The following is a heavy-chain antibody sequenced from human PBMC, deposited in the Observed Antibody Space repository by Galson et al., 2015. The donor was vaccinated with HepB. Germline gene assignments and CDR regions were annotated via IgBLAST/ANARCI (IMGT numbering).Heavy chain of an antibody. D-gene: IGHD3-22*01. J-gene: IGHJ6*02. CDR1: GYSFTSYW. CDR2: IDPSDSYT. Sequence: QSGAEVKKPGESLRISCKGSGYSFTSYWISWVRQMPGKGLEWMGRIDPSDSYTNYSPSFQGHVTISADKSISTAYLQWSSLKASDTAMYYCARHPQDYDSSGYYPALSYYYGMDVWGQGTTVTVSS. CDR3: ARHPQDYDSSGYYPALSYYYGMDV. V-gene: IGHV5-10-1*01.